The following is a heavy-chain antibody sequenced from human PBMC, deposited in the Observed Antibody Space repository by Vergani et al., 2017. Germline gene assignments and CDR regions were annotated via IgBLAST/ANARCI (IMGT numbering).Heavy chain of an antibody. D-gene: IGHD1-14*01. CDR3: AKSEGGARRHLDY. Sequence: QVQLVESGGGVVQPGRSLRLSCAASGFTVSSYGMHWVRQAPGKGLEWVAVIWYDGSNKYYADSVKGRFTISRDNSKNTLYLQMNSLRAEDTAVYYCAKSEGGARRHLDYWGQGTLVTVSS. CDR2: IWYDGSNK. J-gene: IGHJ4*02. V-gene: IGHV3-33*06. CDR1: GFTVSSYG.